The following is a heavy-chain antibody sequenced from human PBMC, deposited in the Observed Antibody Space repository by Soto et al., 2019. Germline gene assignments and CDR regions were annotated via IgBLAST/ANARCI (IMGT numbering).Heavy chain of an antibody. J-gene: IGHJ4*01. D-gene: IGHD3-22*01. CDR2: IKSKTDGGTA. CDR3: TTDSYSTIIVVRFDY. V-gene: IGHV3-15*07. CDR1: GSTFSNAW. Sequence: GGSLILSCAASGSTFSNAWINWVRQAPGKGLEWVGRIKSKTDGGTADFAAPVKGRFAISRDDSKNTVYLQMNSLKTEDTAVYYCTTDSYSTIIVVRFDYWGHGTLVTVSS.